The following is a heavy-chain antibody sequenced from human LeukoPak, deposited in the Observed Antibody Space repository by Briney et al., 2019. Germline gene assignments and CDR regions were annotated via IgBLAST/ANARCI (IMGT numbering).Heavy chain of an antibody. CDR3: TTTYYYHSSPGSFDY. V-gene: IGHV3-15*01. D-gene: IGHD3-22*01. CDR2: IKSKTDGGPA. J-gene: IGHJ4*02. CDR1: GFTFSNAW. Sequence: PGGSLRLSCAASGFTFSNAWMNWVRQAPGKGLEWVGRIKSKTDGGPADYAAPVKGRFTISRDDSKNTLYLQMNSLKTEDTAVYYCTTTYYYHSSPGSFDYWGQGTLVTVSS.